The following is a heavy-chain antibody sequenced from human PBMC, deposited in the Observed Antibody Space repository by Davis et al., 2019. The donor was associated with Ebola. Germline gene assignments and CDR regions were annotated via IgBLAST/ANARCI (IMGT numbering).Heavy chain of an antibody. CDR3: ARDWGRWLRYPFDP. CDR1: GFTFSSYS. Sequence: GESLKISCAASGFTFSSYSMNWVRQAPGKGLEWVSYISSSSSTIYYADSVKGRFTISRDNAKNSLYLQMNSLRAEDTAVYYSARDWGRWLRYPFDPWGQGTLVTVSS. D-gene: IGHD5-12*01. V-gene: IGHV3-48*04. J-gene: IGHJ5*02. CDR2: ISSSSSTI.